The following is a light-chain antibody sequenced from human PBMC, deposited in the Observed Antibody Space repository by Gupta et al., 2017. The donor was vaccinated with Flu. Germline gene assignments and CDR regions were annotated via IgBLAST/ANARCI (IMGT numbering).Light chain of an antibody. CDR3: AAWDDSLNGYV. Sequence: QSVLTQPPSASASPGPRVTISFSGSSSNIGSNSVNWYHQLPGTAPQLLIYSNNRRPSGVPDRFSGSKSGTSASLAIRGLQSEDEADYYCAAWDDSLNGYVFATGTKVTVL. V-gene: IGLV1-44*01. CDR2: SNN. CDR1: SSNIGSNS. J-gene: IGLJ1*01.